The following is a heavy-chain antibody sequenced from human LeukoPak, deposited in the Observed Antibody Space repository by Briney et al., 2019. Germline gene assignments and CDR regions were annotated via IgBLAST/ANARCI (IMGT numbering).Heavy chain of an antibody. CDR1: GGSFSGYY. CDR3: ASLGYSYGRDY. J-gene: IGHJ4*02. CDR2: INHSGST. Sequence: SETLSLTCAVYGGSFSGYYWSWIRQPPGKGLEWIGEINHSGSTNYNPSLKSRVTISVDTSKNQFSLKLSSVTAADTAVYYCASLGYSYGRDYWGQGTLVTVSS. D-gene: IGHD5-18*01. V-gene: IGHV4-34*01.